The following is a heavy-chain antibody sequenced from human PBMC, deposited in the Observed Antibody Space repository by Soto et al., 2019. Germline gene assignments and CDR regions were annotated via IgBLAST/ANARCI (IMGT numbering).Heavy chain of an antibody. J-gene: IGHJ4*02. CDR3: ARIAPYCGGDCYSYYFDY. D-gene: IGHD2-21*02. CDR1: GFTFSIYW. Sequence: PAGSLRLCCAASGFTFSIYWMGWVREAPGKGLEWVANIKQDGSEKYYVDSVKGRFTISRDNAKNSLYLQMNSLRAEDTAVYYCARIAPYCGGDCYSYYFDYWGQGTLVTVSS. V-gene: IGHV3-7*03. CDR2: IKQDGSEK.